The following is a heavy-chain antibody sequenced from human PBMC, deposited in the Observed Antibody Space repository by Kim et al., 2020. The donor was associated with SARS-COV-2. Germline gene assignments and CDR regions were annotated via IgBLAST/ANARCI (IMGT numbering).Heavy chain of an antibody. CDR2: ISSSSSYT. J-gene: IGHJ5*02. Sequence: GGSLRLSCAASGFTFSDYYMSWIRQAPGKGLEWVSYISSSSSYTNYADSVKGRFTISRDNAKNSLYLQMNSLRAEDTAVYYCARDPKYSSSWLPRGGYSSWFDPWGQGTLVTVSS. D-gene: IGHD6-13*01. CDR1: GFTFSDYY. V-gene: IGHV3-11*06. CDR3: ARDPKYSSSWLPRGGYSSWFDP.